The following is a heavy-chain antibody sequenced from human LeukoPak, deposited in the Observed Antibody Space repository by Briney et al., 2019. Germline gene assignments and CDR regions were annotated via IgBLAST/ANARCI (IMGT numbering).Heavy chain of an antibody. CDR1: GFTFNDYY. Sequence: GGSLRLSCAASGFTFNDYYMSWIRQAPGKGLEWLSYINIGGTNTHYADSVKGRFTISRDNAKKSLYLEMNNLRAEDTAVYYCATDGAGFDAWGQGVLVTVSS. CDR2: INIGGTNT. J-gene: IGHJ5*02. CDR3: ATDGAGFDA. V-gene: IGHV3-11*01.